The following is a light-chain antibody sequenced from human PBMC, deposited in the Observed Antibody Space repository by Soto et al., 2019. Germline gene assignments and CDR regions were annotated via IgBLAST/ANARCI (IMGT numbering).Light chain of an antibody. CDR3: QQSYSVPPT. V-gene: IGKV1-39*01. Sequence: DVQMTQSPSSLSASVGDRVTITCRASQRIRTSLNWYQQKPGKAPKFLMYDASSLQSEIPSRFSGSGSGTDITLTISNLQPEDFATYYSQQSYSVPPTCGQGTKLEI. J-gene: IGKJ2*01. CDR1: QRIRTS. CDR2: DAS.